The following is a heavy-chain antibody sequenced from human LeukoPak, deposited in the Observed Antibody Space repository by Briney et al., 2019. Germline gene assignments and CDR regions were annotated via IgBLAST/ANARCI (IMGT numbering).Heavy chain of an antibody. D-gene: IGHD4-17*01. CDR3: ARGPFYDYGDFYGMDV. CDR1: GYTFTSYA. V-gene: IGHV7-4-1*02. Sequence: ASVKVSCKASGYTFTSYAMNWVRQAPGQGLEWMGWINTNTGNPTYAQGFTGRFVFSLDTSVSTAYLQTSSLKAEDTAVYYCARGPFYDYGDFYGMDVWGQGTTVTVSS. J-gene: IGHJ6*02. CDR2: INTNTGNP.